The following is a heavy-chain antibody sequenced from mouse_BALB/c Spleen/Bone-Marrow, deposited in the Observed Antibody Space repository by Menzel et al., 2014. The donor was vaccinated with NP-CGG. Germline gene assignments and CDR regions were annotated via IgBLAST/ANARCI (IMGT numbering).Heavy chain of an antibody. V-gene: IGHV3-8*02. CDR2: INYSGST. CDR3: VRSGYYGSYPASY. CDR1: GDSITNGY. D-gene: IGHD2-1*01. Sequence: EVQVVESGPSLVKPSQTLSLTCSVTGDSITNGYWNWIRKFPGNKLEYMGYINYSGSTYYNPSLKSRISITRDTSKNQFFLQLNSVTTEDTATYYCVRSGYYGSYPASYWGQGTLVTVSA. J-gene: IGHJ3*01.